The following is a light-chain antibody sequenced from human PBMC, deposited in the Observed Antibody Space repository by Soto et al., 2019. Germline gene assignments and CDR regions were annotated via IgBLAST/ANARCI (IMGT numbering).Light chain of an antibody. CDR1: ETVSEDQ. V-gene: IGKV3-20*01. CDR2: AVS. CDR3: QQYDSSRWT. Sequence: LTQSQGTPSLSPGQRATLSGRTRETVSEDQFDWYQQKPGKAHRLVIFAVSIRAPGIPDRFSGSGSGTDFTLTINRLEREDFAVYYCQQYDSSRWTFGQGTKVDIK. J-gene: IGKJ1*01.